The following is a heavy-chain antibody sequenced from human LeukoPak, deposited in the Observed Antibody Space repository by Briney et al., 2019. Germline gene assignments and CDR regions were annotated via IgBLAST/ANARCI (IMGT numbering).Heavy chain of an antibody. CDR3: ARQRAYYGSGSYYSGFDY. D-gene: IGHD3-10*01. J-gene: IGHJ4*02. Sequence: SETLSLTCTVSGGSISSGDYYWSWIRQPPGKGLEWIGYIYYSGSTYYNPSLKRRVTISVYTSKNQLSLKLTSVTAADATVYYCARQRAYYGSGSYYSGFDYWGQGALITVSS. CDR2: IYYSGST. V-gene: IGHV4-30-4*08. CDR1: GGSISSGDYY.